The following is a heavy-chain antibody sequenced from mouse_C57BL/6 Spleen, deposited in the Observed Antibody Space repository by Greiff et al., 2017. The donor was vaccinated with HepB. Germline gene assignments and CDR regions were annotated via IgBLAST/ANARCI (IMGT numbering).Heavy chain of an antibody. D-gene: IGHD5-1*01. CDR3: TRGSNFDY. CDR1: GYTFTDYE. J-gene: IGHJ2*01. CDR2: IDPETGGT. V-gene: IGHV1-15*01. Sequence: VQLQQSGAELVRPGASVTLSCKASGYTFTDYEMHWVKQTPVHGLEWIGAIDPETGGTAYNQKFKGKATLTADKSSSTAYMELRSLTSEDSAVYYCTRGSNFDYWGQGTTLTVSS.